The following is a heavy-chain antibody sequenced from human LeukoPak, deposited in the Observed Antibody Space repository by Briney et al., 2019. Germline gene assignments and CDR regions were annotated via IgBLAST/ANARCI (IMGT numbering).Heavy chain of an antibody. CDR1: GGSISSGSYY. Sequence: SETLSLTCTVSGGSISSGSYYWSWIRQPAGKGLEWIGRIYTSGSTNYNPSLKSRVTISVDTSKNQFSLKLSSVTAADTAVYYCARAGAPHGIFDCWGQGTLVTVSS. CDR2: IYTSGST. D-gene: IGHD7-27*01. CDR3: ARAGAPHGIFDC. J-gene: IGHJ4*02. V-gene: IGHV4-61*02.